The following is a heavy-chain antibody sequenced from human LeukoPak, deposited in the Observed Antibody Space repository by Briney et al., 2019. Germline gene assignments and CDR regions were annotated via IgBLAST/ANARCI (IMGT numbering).Heavy chain of an antibody. D-gene: IGHD6-13*01. CDR1: GFTLSSYS. Sequence: PGGSLRLSCAASGFTLSSYSMNWVRQAPGKGLEWVSYISSSGSTIYYADSLRGRFTISRDNAKNSLYLQMNSLRAEDTAVYYCARVEEAAAFNPWGQGTLVTVSS. CDR2: ISSSGSTI. V-gene: IGHV3-48*04. J-gene: IGHJ5*02. CDR3: ARVEEAAAFNP.